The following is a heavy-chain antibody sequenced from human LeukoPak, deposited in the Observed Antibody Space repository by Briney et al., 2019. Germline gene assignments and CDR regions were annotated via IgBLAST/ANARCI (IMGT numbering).Heavy chain of an antibody. CDR3: AKSMVRGVIIDY. Sequence: GGSLRLSCAASGFTFSSYEMNWVRQAPGKGLEWVSYISSSGSTIYYADSVKGRFTISRDNSKNSLYLQMNSLRTEDTALYYCAKSMVRGVIIDYWGQGTLVTVSS. V-gene: IGHV3-48*03. CDR1: GFTFSSYE. CDR2: ISSSGSTI. J-gene: IGHJ4*02. D-gene: IGHD3-10*01.